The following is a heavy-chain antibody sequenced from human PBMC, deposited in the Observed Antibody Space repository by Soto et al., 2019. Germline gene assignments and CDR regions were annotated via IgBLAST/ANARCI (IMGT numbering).Heavy chain of an antibody. D-gene: IGHD3-16*01. Sequence: GGSLRLSCTASGFTFSSFRMTWVRQAPGKGLEWVSTVNGGGDSTHYADSVKGRFSIFRDNSKNTVYLQMYSLRAEDSAIYYCVKDVGYGFILYDFWGQGTLVTISS. V-gene: IGHV3-23*01. CDR2: VNGGGDST. J-gene: IGHJ4*02. CDR1: GFTFSSFR. CDR3: VKDVGYGFILYDF.